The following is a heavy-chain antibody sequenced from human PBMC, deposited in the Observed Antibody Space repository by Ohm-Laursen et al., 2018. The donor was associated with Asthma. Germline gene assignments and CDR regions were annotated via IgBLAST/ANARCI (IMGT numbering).Heavy chain of an antibody. D-gene: IGHD6-19*01. CDR2: ISYDGSNK. V-gene: IGHV3-30-3*02. CDR1: GFTFRSYA. Sequence: SLRLSCAASGFTFRSYAMHWVRQAPGKGLEWVAVISYDGSNKYYADSVKGRFTISRDNSKNTLYLQMNSLRAEDTAVYYCAKDSHSSGWYAGYWGQGTLVTVSS. J-gene: IGHJ4*02. CDR3: AKDSHSSGWYAGY.